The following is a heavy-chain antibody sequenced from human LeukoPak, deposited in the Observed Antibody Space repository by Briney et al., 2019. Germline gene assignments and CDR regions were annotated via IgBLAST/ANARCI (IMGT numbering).Heavy chain of an antibody. CDR1: GGTFSSYA. CDR3: ARVGADFDFWSGYYKRGRWFDP. J-gene: IGHJ5*02. D-gene: IGHD3-3*01. V-gene: IGHV1-69*13. Sequence: GASVKVSCKASGGTFSSYATSWVRQAPGQGLEWMGGIIPIFGTANYAQKFQGRVTITADESTSTAYMELSSLRSEDTAVYYCARVGADFDFWSGYYKRGRWFDPWGQGTLVTVSS. CDR2: IIPIFGTA.